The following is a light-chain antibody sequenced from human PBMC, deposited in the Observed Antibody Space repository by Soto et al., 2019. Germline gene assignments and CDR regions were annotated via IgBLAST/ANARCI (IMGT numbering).Light chain of an antibody. J-gene: IGLJ1*01. CDR1: RSDVGGYNY. Sequence: QSVLTQPASVSGSPGQSITISCTGTRSDVGGYNYVSWYQQHPGKVPKLMIYDVSNRPSGVSNRFSGSKSGNTASLTISGLQAEDEADYYCSSYTSSSTLYVFGTGTKLTVL. CDR2: DVS. CDR3: SSYTSSSTLYV. V-gene: IGLV2-14*01.